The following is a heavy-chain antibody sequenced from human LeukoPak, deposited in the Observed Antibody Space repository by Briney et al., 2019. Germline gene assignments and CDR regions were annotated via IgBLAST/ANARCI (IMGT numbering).Heavy chain of an antibody. V-gene: IGHV3-48*04. Sequence: GGSLRLSCAASGFTFSSYSMNWARQAPGKGLEWVSYISSSSTIYYADSVKGRFTISRDNAKNSLYMQMNSLRAEDTAVYYCVTTWGAHYWYFDLWGRGALVTVSS. D-gene: IGHD1-26*01. CDR2: ISSSSTI. CDR1: GFTFSSYS. CDR3: VTTWGAHYWYFDL. J-gene: IGHJ2*01.